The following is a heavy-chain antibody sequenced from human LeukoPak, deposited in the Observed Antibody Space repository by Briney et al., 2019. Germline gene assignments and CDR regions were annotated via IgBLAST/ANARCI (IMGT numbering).Heavy chain of an antibody. CDR1: GFTFSSYA. Sequence: PGGSLRLSCAASGFTFSSYAMSWVRQAPGKGLEWVSAISGSGGSTYYADSVKGRFTISRDNAKNSLYLQMNSLRAEDTAVYYCASPYSGYDPDDWYFDLWGRGTLVTVSS. CDR3: ASPYSGYDPDDWYFDL. D-gene: IGHD5-12*01. J-gene: IGHJ2*01. V-gene: IGHV3-23*01. CDR2: ISGSGGST.